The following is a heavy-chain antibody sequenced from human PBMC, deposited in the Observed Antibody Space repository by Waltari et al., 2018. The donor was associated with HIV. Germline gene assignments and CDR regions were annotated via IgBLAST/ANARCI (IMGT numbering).Heavy chain of an antibody. J-gene: IGHJ4*02. Sequence: QLQLQESGPGLVKPSETLSLTCTVSGGSITSTYHYWGWFRQAPGKGLEWIGSIYYSGSTYYNPSLKSRVTISVDTSKNQFSLKLSYVTAADTAVYYCARLEGLRGGDLIDSWGQGTLVTVSS. CDR2: IYYSGST. V-gene: IGHV4-39*01. CDR1: GGSITSTYHY. D-gene: IGHD2-21*02. CDR3: ARLEGLRGGDLIDS.